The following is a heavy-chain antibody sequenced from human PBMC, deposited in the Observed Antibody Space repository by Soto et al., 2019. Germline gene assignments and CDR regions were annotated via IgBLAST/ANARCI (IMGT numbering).Heavy chain of an antibody. Sequence: ESGGGLVQPGGSLRLSCAASGFTFSSYAMHWVRQAPGKGLEYVSAISSNGGSTYYANSVKGRFTISRDNSKNTLYLQMGSLRAEDMAVYYCARARSAAGKNRPIDYWGQGTLVTVSS. CDR1: GFTFSSYA. V-gene: IGHV3-64*01. CDR2: ISSNGGST. J-gene: IGHJ4*02. D-gene: IGHD6-13*01. CDR3: ARARSAAGKNRPIDY.